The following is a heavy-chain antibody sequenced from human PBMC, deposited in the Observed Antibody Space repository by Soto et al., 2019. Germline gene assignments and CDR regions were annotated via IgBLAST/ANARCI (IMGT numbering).Heavy chain of an antibody. CDR2: ISAYNGNR. Sequence: QIPLVQSGAEVKKPGASVKVSCKASGYTFTSYGISWVRQAPGQGLEWMGWISAYNGNRNYAQKVQGRVTMTTDTSTNTAYMEVRSLRSDDTAVYYCERDQVGATGDYWVQGTLVTVFS. D-gene: IGHD1-26*01. J-gene: IGHJ4*02. CDR3: ERDQVGATGDY. V-gene: IGHV1-18*01. CDR1: GYTFTSYG.